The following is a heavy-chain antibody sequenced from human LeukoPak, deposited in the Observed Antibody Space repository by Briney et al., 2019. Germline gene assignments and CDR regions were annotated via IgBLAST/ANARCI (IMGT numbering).Heavy chain of an antibody. CDR2: IGSSGSTI. J-gene: IGHJ4*01. CDR1: GFTFSSYR. Sequence: QPGGSLRLSCAASGFTFSSYRMSWVRQAPGKGLEWVSYIGSSGSTIYYTDSVKGRFTVSRDNAKNSLYLQMNSLRAEDTAVYYCARVSKVYSSSWYSQLPSPAGYHFDYWGHGALVTVSS. V-gene: IGHV3-48*04. CDR3: ARVSKVYSSSWYSQLPSPAGYHFDY. D-gene: IGHD6-13*01.